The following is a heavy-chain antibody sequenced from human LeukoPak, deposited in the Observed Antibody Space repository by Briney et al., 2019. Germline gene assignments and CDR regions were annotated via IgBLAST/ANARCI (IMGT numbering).Heavy chain of an antibody. Sequence: GASVKVSCKASGYTFTGYYMHWVRQAPGRGLEWMGWINPNIGVTNYAKKFQGRVAKTRDTSISTAYMELSRLRSDDTAVYDWASSWSTYYDSSGYYYAAYWGQGTLVTVSS. J-gene: IGHJ4*02. D-gene: IGHD3-22*01. CDR3: ASSWSTYYDSSGYYYAAY. CDR2: INPNIGVT. CDR1: GYTFTGYY. V-gene: IGHV1-2*02.